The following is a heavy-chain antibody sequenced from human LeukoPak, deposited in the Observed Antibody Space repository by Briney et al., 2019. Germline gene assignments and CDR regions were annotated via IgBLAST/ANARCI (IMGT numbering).Heavy chain of an antibody. Sequence: SETLSLTCTVSGGSISSHYWSWIRQPPGKGLEWIGYIYYSGSTNYNPSLKSRVTISVDTSKNQFSLKLSSVTAADTAVYYCARGIVRHDAFDIWGQRTMVTVSS. V-gene: IGHV4-59*11. J-gene: IGHJ3*02. CDR1: GGSISSHY. CDR2: IYYSGST. D-gene: IGHD1-26*01. CDR3: ARGIVRHDAFDI.